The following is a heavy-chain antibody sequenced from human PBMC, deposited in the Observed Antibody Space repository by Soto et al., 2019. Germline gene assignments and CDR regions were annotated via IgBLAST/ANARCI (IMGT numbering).Heavy chain of an antibody. CDR2: IYYSRST. V-gene: IGHV4-59*01. Sequence: PSETLSLTCTVSGGSISSYYWSWIRQPPGKGLEWIGYIYYSRSTNYNPSLKSRDTISEDTPKNQISIKLRSVTAADTAVYYCAREDIVENWFDPWGQGTLVTVS. CDR3: AREDIVENWFDP. D-gene: IGHD5-12*01. CDR1: GGSISSYY. J-gene: IGHJ5*02.